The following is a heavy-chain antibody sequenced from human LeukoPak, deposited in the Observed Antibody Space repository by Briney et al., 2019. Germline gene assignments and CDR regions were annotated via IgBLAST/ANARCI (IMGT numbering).Heavy chain of an antibody. V-gene: IGHV1-2*06. CDR3: ARVVADYYDSSGYYYLNNWFDP. Sequence: ASVKVSCKASGGTFSKYTISWVRQRPGQGLEWMGRINPNSGGTDYAQKFQGRVTMTRDTSISTAYMELSRLRSDDTAVYYCARVVADYYDSSGYYYLNNWFDPWGQGTLVTVSS. D-gene: IGHD3-22*01. CDR1: GGTFSKYT. CDR2: INPNSGGT. J-gene: IGHJ5*02.